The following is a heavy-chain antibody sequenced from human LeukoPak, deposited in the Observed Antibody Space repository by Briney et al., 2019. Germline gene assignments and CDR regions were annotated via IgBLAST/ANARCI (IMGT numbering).Heavy chain of an antibody. CDR3: ASEYYDFWSGYYNYYYGMDV. CDR2: IIPIFGTA. D-gene: IGHD3-3*01. CDR1: GYTFTSYD. V-gene: IGHV1-69*13. J-gene: IGHJ6*02. Sequence: SVKVSCKASGYTFTSYDINWVRQAPGQGLEWMGGIIPIFGTANYAQKFQGRVTITADESTSTAYMELSSLRSEDTAVYYCASEYYDFWSGYYNYYYGMDVWGQGTTVTVSS.